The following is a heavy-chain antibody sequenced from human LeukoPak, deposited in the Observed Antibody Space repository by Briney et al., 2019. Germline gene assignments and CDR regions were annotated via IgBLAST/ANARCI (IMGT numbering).Heavy chain of an antibody. V-gene: IGHV2-5*02. CDR2: IYWGDDT. CDR3: AKAGYGSGRYLRYDYCGMDV. Sequence: KSGPTLVKPTQPLTLTCTISGLSLNTPGVGVGWVRQPPGKALERTALIYWGDDTRYNPSLQTRLTIIKDTSKHQVVLTVTNMEPVETATYCCAKAGYGSGRYLRYDYCGMDVWGQGTTVTVSS. CDR1: GLSLNTPGVG. D-gene: IGHD3-10*01. J-gene: IGHJ6*02.